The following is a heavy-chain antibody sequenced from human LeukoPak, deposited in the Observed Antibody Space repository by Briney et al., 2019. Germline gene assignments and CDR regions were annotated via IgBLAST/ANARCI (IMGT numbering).Heavy chain of an antibody. D-gene: IGHD3-22*01. V-gene: IGHV4-39*01. CDR3: ASLDLDYDSSGLPVNDY. CDR2: IYYSGST. J-gene: IGHJ4*02. Sequence: SETLSLTCTVSGGSISSSSYYWGWIRQPPGKGLEWIGSIYYSGSTYYNPSLKSRVTISVDTSKNQFSLKLSSVTAADTAVYYCASLDLDYDSSGLPVNDYWGQGTLVTVSS. CDR1: GGSISSSSYY.